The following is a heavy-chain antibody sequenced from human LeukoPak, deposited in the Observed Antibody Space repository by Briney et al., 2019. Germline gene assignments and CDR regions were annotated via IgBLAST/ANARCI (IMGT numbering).Heavy chain of an antibody. V-gene: IGHV1-2*02. D-gene: IGHD6-6*01. CDR3: ARPRIAARPFDY. J-gene: IGHJ4*02. CDR1: GYTFTGYY. Sequence: ASVKVSCKASGYTFTGYYTHWVRQAPGQGLEWMGWINPNSGGTNYAQKFQGRVTMTRDTSISTAYMELSRLRSDDTAVYYCARPRIAARPFDYWGQGTLVTVSS. CDR2: INPNSGGT.